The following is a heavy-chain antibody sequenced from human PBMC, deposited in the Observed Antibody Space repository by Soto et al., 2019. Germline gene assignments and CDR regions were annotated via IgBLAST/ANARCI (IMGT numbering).Heavy chain of an antibody. D-gene: IGHD4-17*01. CDR1: GYTFTSHD. Sequence: QVPLVQSGAEVKKSGASVKVSCKASGYTFTSHDINWVRQATGQGLEWMGWMNPSSGNTGYAQKFQGRVTMTRNTPISTAYMELSSLRSEDTAVYYCARWDYGYYARFDYWGEGTLVTVSS. V-gene: IGHV1-8*01. J-gene: IGHJ4*02. CDR3: ARWDYGYYARFDY. CDR2: MNPSSGNT.